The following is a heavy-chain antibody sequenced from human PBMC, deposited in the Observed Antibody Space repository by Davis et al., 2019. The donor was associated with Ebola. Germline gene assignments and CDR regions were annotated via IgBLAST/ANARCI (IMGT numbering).Heavy chain of an antibody. CDR3: ARSWGEEWFDP. Sequence: PSETLSLTCTVSGASISSSSYYWGWIRQPPGKGLEWIGSAYYNGYTYHNPSLKSRVTISVDTSKNQFSLSLISVTAADTAVYYCARSWGEEWFDPWGQGTLVTVSS. D-gene: IGHD3-16*01. J-gene: IGHJ5*02. V-gene: IGHV4-39*01. CDR2: AYYNGYT. CDR1: GASISSSSYY.